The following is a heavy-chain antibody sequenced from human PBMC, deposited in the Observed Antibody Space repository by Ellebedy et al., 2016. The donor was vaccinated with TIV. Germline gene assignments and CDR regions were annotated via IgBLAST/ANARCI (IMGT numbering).Heavy chain of an antibody. CDR1: GGSFSGYY. Sequence: GSLRLXXAVYGGSFSGYYWSWIRQPPGKGLEWIGEINHSGSTNYNPSLKSRVTISVDTSKNQFSLKLSSVTAADTAVYYCARVSSSHCSGGSCYGWFDPWGQGTLVTVSS. V-gene: IGHV4-34*01. D-gene: IGHD2-15*01. CDR3: ARVSSSHCSGGSCYGWFDP. CDR2: INHSGST. J-gene: IGHJ5*02.